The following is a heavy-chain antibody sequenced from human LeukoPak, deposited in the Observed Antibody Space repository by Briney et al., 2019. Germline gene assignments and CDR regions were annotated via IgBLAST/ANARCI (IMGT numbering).Heavy chain of an antibody. D-gene: IGHD1-26*01. V-gene: IGHV4-61*02. CDR2: IYTSGST. CDR3: ARTGGSFYFYYYMDV. Sequence: SETLSLTCTVSRGSISSGSYYWSWIRQPAGKGLEWIGRIYTSGSTNYNPSLKSRVTISVDTSKNHFSLKLSSVTAADTAVYYCARTGGSFYFYYYMDVWGKGTTVTVSS. J-gene: IGHJ6*03. CDR1: RGSISSGSYY.